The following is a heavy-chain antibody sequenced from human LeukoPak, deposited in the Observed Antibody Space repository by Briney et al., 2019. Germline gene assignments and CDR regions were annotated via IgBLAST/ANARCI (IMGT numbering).Heavy chain of an antibody. D-gene: IGHD3-22*01. V-gene: IGHV4-30-4*08. CDR3: ARVLGYYFTIDY. CDR1: GGSISSGDYY. J-gene: IGHJ4*02. Sequence: KSSETLSLTCTVSGGSISSGDYYWSWIRQPPGKGLEWIGYIYYSGSTYYNPSLKSRVTISVDTSKNQFSLKLSSVTAADTAVYYRARVLGYYFTIDYWGQGTLVTVSS. CDR2: IYYSGST.